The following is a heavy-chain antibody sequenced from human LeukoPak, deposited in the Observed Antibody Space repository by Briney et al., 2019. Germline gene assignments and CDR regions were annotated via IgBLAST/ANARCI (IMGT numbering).Heavy chain of an antibody. V-gene: IGHV4-59*01. CDR3: ARYGKTTVAAWGFDC. D-gene: IGHD4-23*01. Sequence: SETLSLTCTVSGGSLSGYFWSWIRQPPGKGLEWIGFVHYTGSTSYNSSLKSRVTISADTSKNQFSLKLTSVTAADTAVYYCARYGKTTVAAWGFDCWGQGTLVTVSS. CDR1: GGSLSGYF. J-gene: IGHJ4*02. CDR2: VHYTGST.